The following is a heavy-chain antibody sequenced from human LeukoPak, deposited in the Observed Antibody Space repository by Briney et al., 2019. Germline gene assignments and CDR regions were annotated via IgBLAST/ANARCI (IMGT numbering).Heavy chain of an antibody. Sequence: SETLSLTCIVSGGSISSYYWSWIRQPPGKGLEWIGYIYYSGSTSYNPSLKSRVTISVDTSKNRFSLKLRSVTAADTAVYYCARDPYSSGWYASFDPWGQGTLVTVSS. CDR1: GGSISSYY. D-gene: IGHD6-19*01. V-gene: IGHV4-59*01. CDR3: ARDPYSSGWYASFDP. J-gene: IGHJ5*02. CDR2: IYYSGST.